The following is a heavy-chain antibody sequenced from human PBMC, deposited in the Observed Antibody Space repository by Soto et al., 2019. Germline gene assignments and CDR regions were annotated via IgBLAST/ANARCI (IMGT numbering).Heavy chain of an antibody. CDR3: ARGRGSEYCSSTSCESPPNYAFDI. J-gene: IGHJ3*02. CDR2: INPNSGGT. CDR1: GYTFTGYY. D-gene: IGHD2-2*01. V-gene: IGHV1-2*04. Sequence: QVQLVQAGAEVKKPGASVKVSCKASGYTFTGYYMHWVRQAPGQGLEWMGWINPNSGGTNYAQKFQGWVTMTRDTSISTAYMELSRLRSDDTAVYYCARGRGSEYCSSTSCESPPNYAFDIWGQGTMVTVSS.